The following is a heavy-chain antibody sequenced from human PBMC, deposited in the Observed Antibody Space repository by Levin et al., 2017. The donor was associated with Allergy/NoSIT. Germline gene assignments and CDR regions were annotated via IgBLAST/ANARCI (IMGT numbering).Heavy chain of an antibody. CDR1: GDSINSDY. CDR3: ARGRLYWYFDL. Sequence: SETLSLTCSVSGDSINSDYWSWIRQPPGKGPEWIGYLYYSGSTNYNPSLKSRVTMSIDKSKNHFSLRLRSVTAADTAVYYCARGRLYWYFDLWGRGTLVTVSS. CDR2: LYYSGST. J-gene: IGHJ2*01. V-gene: IGHV4-59*01.